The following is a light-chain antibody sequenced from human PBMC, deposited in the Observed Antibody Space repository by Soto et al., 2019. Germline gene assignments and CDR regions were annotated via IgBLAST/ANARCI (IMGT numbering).Light chain of an antibody. CDR1: SSNIGSYT. Sequence: QSVLTQAPSASGTPGQRVTISCSGSSSNIGSYTVNWYQQVPGTAPKLLIYSNNRRPSGVPDRFSGSKSGTSASLAISGLQSEDEADYYCAAWDDSLNGVIFGGGTKLTVL. CDR3: AAWDDSLNGVI. CDR2: SNN. J-gene: IGLJ2*01. V-gene: IGLV1-44*01.